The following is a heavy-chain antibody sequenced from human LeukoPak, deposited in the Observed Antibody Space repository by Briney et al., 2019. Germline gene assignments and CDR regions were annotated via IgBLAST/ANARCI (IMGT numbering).Heavy chain of an antibody. CDR2: ISSGGSTI. CDR1: GFSFSDYY. D-gene: IGHD4-17*01. CDR3: VASSLGPGDLDY. V-gene: IGHV3-11*01. Sequence: SGGSLRLSCAASGFSFSDYYMSWIRQAPGKGLEWVSYISSGGSTIYYADSVKGRFTISRDNVKKSLYLQMNSLRTEDTAVYFCVASSLGPGDLDYWGQGTLVTVSS. J-gene: IGHJ4*02.